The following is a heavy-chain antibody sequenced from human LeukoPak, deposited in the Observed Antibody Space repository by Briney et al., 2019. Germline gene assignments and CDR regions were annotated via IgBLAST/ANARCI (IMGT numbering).Heavy chain of an antibody. CDR2: IRSKAYGGTT. J-gene: IGHJ4*02. D-gene: IGHD6-19*01. V-gene: IGHV3-49*04. CDR1: GFTLGDYD. CDR3: TRVRIAVAGRGRYFDY. Sequence: HPGRSLRLFCTASGFTLGDYDMSWVRQAPGKGLEWVGFIRSKAYGGTTEYAASVKGRFTISRDDSKSIAYLQMNSLKTEDTAVYYCTRVRIAVAGRGRYFDYWGQGTLVTVSS.